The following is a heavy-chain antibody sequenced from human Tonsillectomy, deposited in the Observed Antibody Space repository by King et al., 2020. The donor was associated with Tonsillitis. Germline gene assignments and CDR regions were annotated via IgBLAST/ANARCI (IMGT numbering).Heavy chain of an antibody. CDR3: AREMATSGWYHY. CDR2: IYSDGST. D-gene: IGHD6-19*01. V-gene: IGHV3-53*01. CDR1: GFSVSTNY. Sequence: VQLVQSGGGLIQPGGSLRLSCAASGFSVSTNYMNWVRQPPGKGLEWVSLIYSDGSTYYADSAKGRFTISRDNSQNTLYLQMNSLRADDTAVYYCAREMATSGWYHYWGQGTLVTVSS. J-gene: IGHJ4*02.